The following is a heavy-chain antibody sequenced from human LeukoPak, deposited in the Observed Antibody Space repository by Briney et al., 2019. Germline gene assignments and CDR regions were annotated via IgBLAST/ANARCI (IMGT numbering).Heavy chain of an antibody. D-gene: IGHD1-26*01. J-gene: IGHJ4*02. CDR3: ARDQWSYFSFFDY. CDR1: GFTFSDYY. CDR2: ISSSGSTI. Sequence: GGSLRLSCAASGFTFSDYYMSWIRQAPGKGLEWVSYISSSGSTIYYADSAKGRFTISRDNAKNSLYLQMNSLRAEDTAVYYCARDQWSYFSFFDYWGQGTLVTVSS. V-gene: IGHV3-11*01.